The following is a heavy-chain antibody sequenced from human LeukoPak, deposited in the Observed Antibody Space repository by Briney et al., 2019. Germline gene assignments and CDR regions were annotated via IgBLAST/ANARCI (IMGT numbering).Heavy chain of an antibody. Sequence: PGGSLKLSCAASGFTFSGSAMHWVRQASGKGLEWVGRIRSKANSYATAYAASVKGRFTISRDDSKNTASLQMNSLKTEDTAVYYCTYGVYCSSTSCSDYWGQGALVTVSS. CDR3: TYGVYCSSTSCSDY. CDR1: GFTFSGSA. J-gene: IGHJ4*02. D-gene: IGHD2-2*01. CDR2: IRSKANSYAT. V-gene: IGHV3-73*01.